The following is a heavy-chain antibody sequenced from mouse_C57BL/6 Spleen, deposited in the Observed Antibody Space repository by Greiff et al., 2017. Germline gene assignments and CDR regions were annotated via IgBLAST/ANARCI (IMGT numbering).Heavy chain of an antibody. CDR1: GYTFTSYT. V-gene: IGHV1-4*01. J-gene: IGHJ2*01. CDR3: ARGGEYDNYYGY. CDR2: INPSSGYT. Sequence: QVQLQQSGAELARPGASVKMSCKASGYTFTSYTMHWVKQRPGQGLEWIGYINPSSGYTKYNQKFKVKATLTADKSSSTANMQLNSLASEDSAVYYRARGGEYDNYYGYWGQGTTLTVST. D-gene: IGHD2-13*01.